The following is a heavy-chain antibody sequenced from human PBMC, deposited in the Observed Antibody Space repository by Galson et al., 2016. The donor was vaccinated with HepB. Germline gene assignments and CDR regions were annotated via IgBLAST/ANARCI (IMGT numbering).Heavy chain of an antibody. Sequence: SLRLSCAASGFIFSSYVMTWVRQAPGKGLEWVSSILGSGTGAFYADSVKGRFTVSRDNSKNTLFLQMNSLRAEDTATYYCAKGKGEALPDWFDPWGQGTLVTVSS. CDR1: GFIFSSYV. CDR2: ILGSGTGA. J-gene: IGHJ5*02. V-gene: IGHV3-23*01. CDR3: AKGKGEALPDWFDP.